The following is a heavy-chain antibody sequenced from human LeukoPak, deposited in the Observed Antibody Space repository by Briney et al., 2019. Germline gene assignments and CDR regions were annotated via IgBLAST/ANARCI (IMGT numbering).Heavy chain of an antibody. CDR2: MNPNSGNT. CDR3: ARERRGEYGGNWFDP. CDR1: GYTFTSYD. J-gene: IGHJ5*02. V-gene: IGHV1-8*01. D-gene: IGHD4-23*01. Sequence: ASVKVSCNASGYTFTSYDINWVRQATGQGLEWMGWMNPNSGNTGYAQKFQGRVTMTRNTPISTAYMELSSLRSEDTAVYYCARERRGEYGGNWFDPWGQGTLVTVSS.